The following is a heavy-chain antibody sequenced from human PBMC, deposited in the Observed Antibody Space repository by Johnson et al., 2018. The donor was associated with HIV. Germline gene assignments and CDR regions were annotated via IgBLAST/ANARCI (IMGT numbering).Heavy chain of an antibody. CDR3: ARDEEGMYAMGAFDI. V-gene: IGHV3-30*04. Sequence: QEQLEESGGGVVQPGRSLRLSCGASGFIFSSYAMHWVRQAPGKGLEWVALISFDGSHKYYADSVKGRFTISRDNSKNTLYLQMNSLRADDTAVYYCARDEEGMYAMGAFDIWGQGTMLTVSS. CDR1: GFIFSSYA. CDR2: ISFDGSHK. J-gene: IGHJ3*02. D-gene: IGHD2-8*01.